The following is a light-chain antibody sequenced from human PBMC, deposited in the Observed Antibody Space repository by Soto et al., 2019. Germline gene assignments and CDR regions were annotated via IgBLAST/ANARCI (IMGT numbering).Light chain of an antibody. CDR3: DRYNSYSDA. V-gene: IGKV1-5*03. J-gene: IGKJ1*01. CDR2: KAS. CDR1: QTISSW. Sequence: DIQMTQSPSTLSGSVGDRVTITCRASQTISSWLAWYQQKPGKAPKLLIYKASTLKSGVPSRVSGSGSGTEFALTISSLQPDDFANYYCDRYNSYSDAFGHGTKVELK.